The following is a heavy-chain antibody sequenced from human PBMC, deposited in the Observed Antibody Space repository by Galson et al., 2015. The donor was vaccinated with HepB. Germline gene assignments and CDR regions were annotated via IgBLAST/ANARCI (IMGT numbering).Heavy chain of an antibody. CDR2: IKQDGSEK. CDR1: GFTFSSYW. V-gene: IGHV3-7*03. Sequence: SLRLSCAASGFTFSSYWMSWVRQAPGKGLEWVANIKQDGSEKYYVDSVKGRFTISRDNAKNSLYLQMNSLRAEDTAVYYCARNYGYYYYGMDVWGQGTTVTVSS. J-gene: IGHJ6*02. D-gene: IGHD1-7*01. CDR3: ARNYGYYYYGMDV.